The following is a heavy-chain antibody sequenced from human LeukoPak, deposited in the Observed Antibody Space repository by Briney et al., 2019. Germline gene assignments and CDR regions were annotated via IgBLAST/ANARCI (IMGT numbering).Heavy chain of an antibody. CDR3: AKRDDSGGNLVDL. CDR1: GGSIRSGSHY. Sequence: SETLSLTCTVSGGSIRSGSHYWAWIRQPPGKGLEWIGSIYYSGSTYYNPSLENRVTISIDTSKNHFSLKLSSLSAADTSVYYCAKRDDSGGNLVDLWGQGTLVTVS. D-gene: IGHD3-22*01. V-gene: IGHV4-39*02. J-gene: IGHJ4*02. CDR2: IYYSGST.